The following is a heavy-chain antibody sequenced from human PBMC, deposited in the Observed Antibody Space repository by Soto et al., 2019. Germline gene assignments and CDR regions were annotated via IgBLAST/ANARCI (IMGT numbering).Heavy chain of an antibody. D-gene: IGHD5-12*01. Sequence: QVQLVQSGAEVKKPGASVKVSCKASGYTFTSYGISWVRQAPGQGLEWMGWISAYNGNTNYAQKLQGRVTMTTDTSTSTAYMELRSLRSDDTAVYYCARWIEMATITPWGYYYGMDVWGQGTTVTVSS. J-gene: IGHJ6*02. CDR1: GYTFTSYG. CDR3: ARWIEMATITPWGYYYGMDV. CDR2: ISAYNGNT. V-gene: IGHV1-18*01.